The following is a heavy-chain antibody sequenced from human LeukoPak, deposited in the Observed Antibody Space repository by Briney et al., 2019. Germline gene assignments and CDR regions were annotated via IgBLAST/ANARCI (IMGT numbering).Heavy chain of an antibody. D-gene: IGHD1-1*01. CDR1: GYTFTGYY. J-gene: IGHJ5*02. Sequence: GASVKVSCKASGYTFTGYYMHWVRQAPGQGLEWTGWINPNSGGTNYAQKFQGRVTMTRDTSISTAYMELSRLRSDDTAVYYCARDFQLPTNNWFDPWGQGTLVTVSS. V-gene: IGHV1-2*02. CDR2: INPNSGGT. CDR3: ARDFQLPTNNWFDP.